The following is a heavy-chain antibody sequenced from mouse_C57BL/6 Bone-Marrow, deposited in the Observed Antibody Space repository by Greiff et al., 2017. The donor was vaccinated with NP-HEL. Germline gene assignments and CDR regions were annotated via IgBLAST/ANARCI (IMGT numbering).Heavy chain of an antibody. CDR2: IDPSDSET. CDR3: ARRGYSNAWYFDV. Sequence: QVQLKQPGAELVRPGSSVKLSCKASGYTFTSYWMHWVKQRPIQGLEWIGNIDPSDSETHYNQKFKDKATLTVDKSSSTAYMQLSSLTSEDSAVYYCARRGYSNAWYFDVWGTGTTVTVSS. D-gene: IGHD2-5*01. J-gene: IGHJ1*03. CDR1: GYTFTSYW. V-gene: IGHV1-52*01.